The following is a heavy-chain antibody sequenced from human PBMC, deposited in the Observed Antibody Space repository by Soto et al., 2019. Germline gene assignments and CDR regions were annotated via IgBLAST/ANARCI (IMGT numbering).Heavy chain of an antibody. CDR2: IDPSDAYT. CDR1: GYSFTSYW. Sequence: EVQLVQAGAEVKKPGESLRISCKGSGYSFTSYWISWVRQMPGKGLEWMGRIDPSDAYTNYSPSFQGHVTISADKSISTAYLQWSSLKASDNAMYYCARTNADIVATTNYYYYGMDVWGQGTTVTVSS. V-gene: IGHV5-10-1*03. D-gene: IGHD5-12*01. CDR3: ARTNADIVATTNYYYYGMDV. J-gene: IGHJ6*02.